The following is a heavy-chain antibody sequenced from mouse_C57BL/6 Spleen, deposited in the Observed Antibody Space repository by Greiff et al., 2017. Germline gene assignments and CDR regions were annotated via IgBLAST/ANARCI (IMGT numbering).Heavy chain of an antibody. CDR2: INPSSGYT. Sequence: VQLQQSGAELAKPGASVKLSCKASGYTFTSYWMHLVKQRPGQGLEWIGYINPSSGYTKYNQKFKDKATLTADKSSSTAYMQLSSLTYEDSAVYYCAREGTADYDPFAYWGQGTLVTVSA. CDR3: AREGTADYDPFAY. V-gene: IGHV1-7*01. J-gene: IGHJ3*01. D-gene: IGHD2-4*01. CDR1: GYTFTSYW.